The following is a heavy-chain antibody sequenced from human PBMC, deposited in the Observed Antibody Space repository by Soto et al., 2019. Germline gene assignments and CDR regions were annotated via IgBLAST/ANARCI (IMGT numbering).Heavy chain of an antibody. J-gene: IGHJ4*02. D-gene: IGHD6-13*01. CDR3: ARYRREAVAGYALDN. CDR2: VYNSGST. Sequence: SETLSLTCTVSGGSISSNYWTWIRQPPGKGLEWIGYVYNSGSTNYNPSLKSRVTISEDTSKSQFSLKVNSMTAADTAVYYCARYRREAVAGYALDNWGQGSLVTVSS. CDR1: GGSISSNY. V-gene: IGHV4-59*01.